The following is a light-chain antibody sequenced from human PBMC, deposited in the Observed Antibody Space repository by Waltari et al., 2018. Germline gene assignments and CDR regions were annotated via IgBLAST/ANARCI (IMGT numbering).Light chain of an antibody. CDR2: DVN. Sequence: QSVLTQPASVSGSPGQSITISCTGSSSDVGRDDSVSWYQDHPGQAPKVIIYDVNNRPSGVSDRFSGSKSGNTASLTISGLQAEDEANYYCSSQSSDTVVIFGGGTKLTVL. CDR1: SSDVGRDDS. CDR3: SSQSSDTVVI. J-gene: IGLJ2*01. V-gene: IGLV2-14*03.